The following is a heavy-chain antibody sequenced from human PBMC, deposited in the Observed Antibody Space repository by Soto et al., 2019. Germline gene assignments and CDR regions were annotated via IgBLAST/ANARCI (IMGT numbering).Heavy chain of an antibody. CDR1: GFTVSSNY. CDR3: ARDSDTGAFDI. J-gene: IGHJ3*02. D-gene: IGHD3-9*01. Sequence: GGSLRLSCAASGFTVSSNYMSWVRQAPGKGLEWVSVIYSGGSTYYADSVKGRFTISRDNSKNTLYLQMNSLRAEDTAVYYCARDSDTGAFDIWGQGTMVTVSS. V-gene: IGHV3-53*01. CDR2: IYSGGST.